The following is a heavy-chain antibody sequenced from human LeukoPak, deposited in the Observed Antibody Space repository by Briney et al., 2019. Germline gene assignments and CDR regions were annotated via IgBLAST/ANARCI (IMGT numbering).Heavy chain of an antibody. CDR3: ATVDTAMVFGY. D-gene: IGHD5-18*01. CDR2: INHSGST. Sequence: SETLSLTCAVYGGSFSGYYWSWIRQPPGKGLEWIGEINHSGSTNYNPSLKSRVTISVDTSKNQFSLKLSSVTAADTAVYYCATVDTAMVFGYWGQGTLVTVSS. CDR1: GGSFSGYY. V-gene: IGHV4-34*01. J-gene: IGHJ4*02.